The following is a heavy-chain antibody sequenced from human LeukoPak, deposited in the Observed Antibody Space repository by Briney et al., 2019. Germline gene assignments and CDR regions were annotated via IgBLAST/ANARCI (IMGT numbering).Heavy chain of an antibody. V-gene: IGHV4-61*02. D-gene: IGHD3-22*01. CDR1: GYSMSSGNNY. Sequence: SETLSLTCTVSGYSMSSGNNYWSWLRQPAGKGLEWIARIYTSGSSIYNPSLKSRVTISIDTSKNQFSLNLSSVTAADTAIYYCARDMILFPYNWFDPWGQGILVTVSS. CDR2: IYTSGSS. CDR3: ARDMILFPYNWFDP. J-gene: IGHJ5*02.